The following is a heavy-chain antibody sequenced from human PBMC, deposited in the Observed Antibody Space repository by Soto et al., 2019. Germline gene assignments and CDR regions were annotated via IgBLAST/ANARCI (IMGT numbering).Heavy chain of an antibody. D-gene: IGHD5-12*01. CDR2: IYYSGIT. J-gene: IGHJ4*02. Sequence: PSETLSLTCTVSGGSISSGGYYWSWIRQHPGKGLEWTGYIYYSGITYYNPSLKSRVTISVDTSKNQFSLKLSSVTAADTAVYYCARDQGGDGYNLGYFDYWGQGTLVTVSS. CDR3: ARDQGGDGYNLGYFDY. CDR1: GGSISSGGYY. V-gene: IGHV4-31*03.